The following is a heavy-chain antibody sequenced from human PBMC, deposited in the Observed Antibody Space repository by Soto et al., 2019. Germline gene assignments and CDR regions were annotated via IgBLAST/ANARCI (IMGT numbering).Heavy chain of an antibody. CDR3: AKDRGESDAFDI. Sequence: GGSLILSCAASGFTFSSYAMSWVRQAPGKGLEWVSAISGSGGSTYYADSVKGRFTISRDNSKNTLYLQMNSLRAEDTAVYYCAKDRGESDAFDIWGQGTMVTVSS. J-gene: IGHJ3*02. V-gene: IGHV3-23*01. CDR2: ISGSGGST. CDR1: GFTFSSYA.